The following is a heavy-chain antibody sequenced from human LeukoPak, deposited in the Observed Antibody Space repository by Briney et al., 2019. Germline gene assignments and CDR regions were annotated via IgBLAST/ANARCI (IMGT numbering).Heavy chain of an antibody. V-gene: IGHV4-38-2*01. CDR2: IYHSGST. D-gene: IGHD2-21*01. Sequence: PSETLSLTCAISSYSISSGYYWGWIRQPPGKGLEWIGSIYHSGSTYYNPSLKSRVTISVDTSKNQFSLKLSSVTAADTAVYYCARPPLIVVVIADLDAFDIWGQGTMVTVSS. J-gene: IGHJ3*02. CDR3: ARPPLIVVVIADLDAFDI. CDR1: SYSISSGYY.